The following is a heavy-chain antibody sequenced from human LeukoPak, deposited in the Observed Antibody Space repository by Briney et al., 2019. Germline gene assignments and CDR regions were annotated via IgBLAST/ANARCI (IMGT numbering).Heavy chain of an antibody. D-gene: IGHD6-6*01. Sequence: SETLSLTCAAYGGSFSGYYWSWIRQPPGKGLEWIGEINHSGSTNYNPSLKSRVTISVDTSKNQFSLKLSSVTAADTAVYYCARGRMAARPRYYFGYWGQGTLVTVSS. V-gene: IGHV4-34*01. J-gene: IGHJ4*02. CDR1: GGSFSGYY. CDR2: INHSGST. CDR3: ARGRMAARPRYYFGY.